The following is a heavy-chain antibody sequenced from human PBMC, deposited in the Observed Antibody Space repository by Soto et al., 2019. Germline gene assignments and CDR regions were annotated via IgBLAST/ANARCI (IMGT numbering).Heavy chain of an antibody. Sequence: QVQLVQSGAEVKKSGSSVRVSCKASGGTFNSYTLSWVRQAPGQRLEWMGRIIPMLSMSTYAQKFXXRXXIIADKSTNTVYLDLSSLRSADTAIYYCATSYGSGSRPFDYWGQGTLVTVSS. J-gene: IGHJ4*02. CDR2: IIPMLSMS. V-gene: IGHV1-69*02. CDR1: GGTFNSYT. D-gene: IGHD3-10*01. CDR3: ATSYGSGSRPFDY.